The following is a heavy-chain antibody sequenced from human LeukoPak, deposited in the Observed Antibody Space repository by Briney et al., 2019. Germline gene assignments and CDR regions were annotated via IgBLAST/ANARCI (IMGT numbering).Heavy chain of an antibody. CDR1: GFTFDDYA. V-gene: IGHV3-9*01. CDR3: AKDKGYSSGWYLDY. D-gene: IGHD6-19*01. CDR2: ISWNSGSI. Sequence: AGGSLRLSCAASGFTFDDYAMHWVRQAPGKGLEWVSGISWNSGSIGYADSVKGRFTISRDNAKNSLYLQMNSLRAEDTALYYCAKDKGYSSGWYLDYWGQGTLVTVSS. J-gene: IGHJ4*02.